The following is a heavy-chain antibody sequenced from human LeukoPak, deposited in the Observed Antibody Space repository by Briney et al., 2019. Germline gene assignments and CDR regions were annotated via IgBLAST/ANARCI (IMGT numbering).Heavy chain of an antibody. CDR1: GFTFSSYS. V-gene: IGHV3-21*04. J-gene: IGHJ5*02. D-gene: IGHD6-13*01. CDR2: ISSSSSYI. CDR3: ARVKNTWRAAARGYWFDP. Sequence: PGGSLRLSCAASGFTFSSYSMNWVRQAPGKGLEWVSSISSSSSYIYYADSVKGRFTISRDNAKNSLYLQMNSLRAEDTAVYYCARVKNTWRAAARGYWFDPWGQGTLVTVSS.